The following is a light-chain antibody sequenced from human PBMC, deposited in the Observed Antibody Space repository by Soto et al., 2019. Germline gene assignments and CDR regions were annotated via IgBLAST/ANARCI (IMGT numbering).Light chain of an antibody. Sequence: IVMTQYPATLSVSPGESVTLSCRASQGINRNLAWYQQKPGQAPRLLISGASTGATGTPARFSGSGSGTDFTLTINSLQSEDSAVYYCQQYGSSPLTFGGGTKVEIK. CDR1: QGINRN. J-gene: IGKJ4*01. V-gene: IGKV3-15*01. CDR3: QQYGSSPLT. CDR2: GAS.